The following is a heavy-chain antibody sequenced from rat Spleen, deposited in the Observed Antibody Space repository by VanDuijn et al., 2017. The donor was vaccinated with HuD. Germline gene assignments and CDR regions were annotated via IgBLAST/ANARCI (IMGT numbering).Heavy chain of an antibody. CDR2: ISYGDSSGHSST. Sequence: EVQLVESGGGLVQPGRSMKLSCAASGFTFSSFPMAWVRQAPTKGLEWVATISYGDSSGHSSTYYRDSVKGRFTVSRENAKSTLYLLMDSLRSEDTATYYCARAGYLRDWYFDFWGPGTMVTVSS. D-gene: IGHD2-2*01. J-gene: IGHJ1*01. CDR3: ARAGYLRDWYFDF. CDR1: GFTFSSFP. V-gene: IGHV5-46*01.